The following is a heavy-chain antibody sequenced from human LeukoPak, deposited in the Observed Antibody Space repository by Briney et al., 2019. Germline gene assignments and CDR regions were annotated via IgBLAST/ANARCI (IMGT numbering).Heavy chain of an antibody. CDR3: ASHYSSGSYRYTGSFDS. J-gene: IGHJ4*02. V-gene: IGHV4-34*01. CDR1: GGSFSDYY. CDR2: VNHSGTT. D-gene: IGHD3-16*02. Sequence: SETLSLTCAVYGGSFSDYYWSWIRQPPGKGLEWIGEVNHSGTTNYSPSLKSRVPISVDTSKNQFSLKLNSVTAADAAMYYCASHYSSGSYRYTGSFDSWGQGMLVNVSS.